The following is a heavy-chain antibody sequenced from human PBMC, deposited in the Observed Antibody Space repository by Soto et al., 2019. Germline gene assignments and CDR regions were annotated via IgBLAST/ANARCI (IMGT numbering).Heavy chain of an antibody. CDR1: GGTFSSYA. V-gene: IGHV1-69*06. D-gene: IGHD6-13*01. J-gene: IGHJ3*02. Sequence: QVQLVQSGAEVKKPGSSVKVSCKASGGTFSSYAISWVRQAPGQGLEWMGGIIPIFGTANYAQKFQGRVTITADKSTSTAYMELSSLRSEDTAVYYCARARSQQLVLGDAFDIWGQGTMVTVSS. CDR3: ARARSQQLVLGDAFDI. CDR2: IIPIFGTA.